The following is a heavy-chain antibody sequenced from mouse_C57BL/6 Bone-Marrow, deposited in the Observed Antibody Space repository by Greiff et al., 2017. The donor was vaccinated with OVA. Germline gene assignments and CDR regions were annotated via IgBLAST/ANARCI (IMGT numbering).Heavy chain of an antibody. CDR1: GYTFTDYN. Sequence: VQLKESGPELVKPGASVKIPCKASGYTFTDYNMDWVKQSHGKSLEWIGDINPNNGGTIYNQKFKGKATLTVDKSSSTAYMELRSLTSEDTAVYYCARSSPWLDYWGQGTTLTVSS. CDR2: INPNNGGT. J-gene: IGHJ2*01. CDR3: ARSSPWLDY. V-gene: IGHV1-18*01.